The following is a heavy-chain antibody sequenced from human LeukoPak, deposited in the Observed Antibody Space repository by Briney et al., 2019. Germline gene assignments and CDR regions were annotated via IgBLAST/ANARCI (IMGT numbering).Heavy chain of an antibody. D-gene: IGHD6-19*01. CDR3: ARAEQWLVFNY. CDR2: NSGST. V-gene: IGHV4-39*07. CDR1: GGSISSSSYY. J-gene: IGHJ4*02. Sequence: PSETLSLTCTVSGGSISSSSYYWGWVRQPPGKGLEWIGSNSGSTYYNPSLKSRVTISVDTSKNQFSLKLSSVTAADTAVYYCARAEQWLVFNYWGQGTLVTVSS.